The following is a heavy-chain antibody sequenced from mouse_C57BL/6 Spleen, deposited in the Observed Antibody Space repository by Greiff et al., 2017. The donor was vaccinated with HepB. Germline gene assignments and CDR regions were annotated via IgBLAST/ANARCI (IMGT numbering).Heavy chain of an antibody. D-gene: IGHD3-2*02. J-gene: IGHJ3*01. CDR3: ARSELYSSGAFAY. Sequence: QVQLQQSGAELVKPGASVKMSCKASGYTFTSYWITWVKQRPGQGLEWIGDIYPGSGSTNYNEKFKSKATRTVDTSSSTAYMQLSSLTSEDSAVYYWARSELYSSGAFAYWGQGTLGTVSA. CDR2: IYPGSGST. CDR1: GYTFTSYW. V-gene: IGHV1-55*01.